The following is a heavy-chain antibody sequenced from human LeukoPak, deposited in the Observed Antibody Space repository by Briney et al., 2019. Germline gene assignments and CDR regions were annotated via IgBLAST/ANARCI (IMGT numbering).Heavy chain of an antibody. J-gene: IGHJ5*02. CDR2: ISGSGGST. CDR1: GFTFTKCA. CDR3: AKERGDGYNFPYNWFDP. D-gene: IGHD5-24*01. V-gene: IGHV3-23*01. Sequence: GGSLRLSCVASGFTFTKCAMSWVRQAPGKGLEWVSAISGSGGSTYYADSVKGRLTISRDNSKNTLYLQMNSLRAEDTAVYYCAKERGDGYNFPYNWFDPWGQGTLVTVSS.